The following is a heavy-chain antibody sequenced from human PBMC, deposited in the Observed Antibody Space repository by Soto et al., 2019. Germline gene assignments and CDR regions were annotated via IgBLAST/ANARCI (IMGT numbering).Heavy chain of an antibody. J-gene: IGHJ4*02. CDR3: ARGRGWIQLWSNYFDY. CDR1: GFTFSSYA. CDR2: ISYDGSNK. Sequence: QVQLVESGGGVVQPGRSLRLSCTASGFTFSSYAMHWVRQAPGKGLEWVAVISYDGSNKYYADSVKGRFTISRDNSKNTLHLQMNSLRAEDTAVYYCARGRGWIQLWSNYFDYWGQGTLVTVSS. D-gene: IGHD5-18*01. V-gene: IGHV3-30-3*01.